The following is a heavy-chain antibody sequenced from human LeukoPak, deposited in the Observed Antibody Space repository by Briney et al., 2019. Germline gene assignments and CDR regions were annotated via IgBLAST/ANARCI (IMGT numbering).Heavy chain of an antibody. CDR3: AKADIPMGRLINS. V-gene: IGHV3-23*01. Sequence: GGSLRLSCAASGFTFSSYAMNWVRQDPGKGLEWVSRISDSGAATYYADSVKGRFTISRDNSKNTLYLHMNSLRADDTAVYYCAKADIPMGRLINSWGQGTLVSVSS. D-gene: IGHD5-18*01. J-gene: IGHJ4*02. CDR2: ISDSGAAT. CDR1: GFTFSSYA.